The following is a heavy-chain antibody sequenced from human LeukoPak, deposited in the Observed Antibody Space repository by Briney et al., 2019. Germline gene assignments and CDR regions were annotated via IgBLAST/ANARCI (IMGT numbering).Heavy chain of an antibody. J-gene: IGHJ4*02. CDR3: ARGYSSGWYRK. V-gene: IGHV3-7*03. CDR2: IKQDGSEK. D-gene: IGHD6-19*01. CDR1: GFTFSSYW. Sequence: PGGSLRLSCAASGFTFSSYWMSWVRQAPGKGLEWVANIKQDGSEKYYVDSVKGRVTISRDNAKNTLYLQMNSLRAEDTAVYYCARGYSSGWYRKWGQGTLVTVSS.